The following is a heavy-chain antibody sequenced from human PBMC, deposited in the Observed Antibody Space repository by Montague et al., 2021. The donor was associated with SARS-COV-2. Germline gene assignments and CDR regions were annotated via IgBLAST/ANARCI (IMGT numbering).Heavy chain of an antibody. CDR1: GFTFGDYA. CDR3: TRHLRIGSY. D-gene: IGHD3-10*01. Sequence: SLRLSCAASGFTFGDYAMSWVRQAPGKGLEWVGFIRSKAYGGTTEYAASVKGRFTISRDDSKSIAYLQMNGLKTEDTAVYYCTRHLRIGSYWGQGTLVTVSS. V-gene: IGHV3-49*04. CDR2: IRSKAYGGTT. J-gene: IGHJ4*02.